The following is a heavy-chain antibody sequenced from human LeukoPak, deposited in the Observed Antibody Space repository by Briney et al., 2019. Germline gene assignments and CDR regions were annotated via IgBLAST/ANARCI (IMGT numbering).Heavy chain of an antibody. CDR3: AKLEKIGYCSSTSCRYFDY. Sequence: GGSLRLSCAASGFTFSSYAMGWVRQAPGKGMDWDSAISGSGGSTYYADSVKGRFTISRDNSKNTLYLQMNSLRAEDTAVYYCAKLEKIGYCSSTSCRYFDYWGQGTLVTVSS. J-gene: IGHJ4*02. V-gene: IGHV3-23*01. CDR2: ISGSGGST. D-gene: IGHD2-2*01. CDR1: GFTFSSYA.